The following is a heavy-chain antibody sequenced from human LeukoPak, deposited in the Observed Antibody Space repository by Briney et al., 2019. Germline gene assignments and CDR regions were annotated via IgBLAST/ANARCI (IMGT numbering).Heavy chain of an antibody. V-gene: IGHV1-2*02. CDR1: GYTFTAYN. D-gene: IGHD2-15*01. CDR3: LRVGGRSYCDY. CDR2: MNPNSGDT. J-gene: IGHJ4*02. Sequence: GASVKVSCKPPGYTFTAYNIHWVRQAPGQGLEWMGWMNPNSGDTNYAQNFQGRVTMTRDTSISTAYMELSSLRSDDTAVYFYLRVGGRSYCDYWGQGTPVTVSS.